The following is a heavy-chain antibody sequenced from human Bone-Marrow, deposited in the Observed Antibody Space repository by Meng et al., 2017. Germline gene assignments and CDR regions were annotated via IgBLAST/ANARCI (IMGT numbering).Heavy chain of an antibody. CDR2: IIPIFGTA. CDR1: GGTFSSFA. V-gene: IGHV1-69*06. CDR3: ARDGRDGYTDSSDY. J-gene: IGHJ4*02. D-gene: IGHD5-24*01. Sequence: LVQAGGGGKQPGVAEKVSCKGSGGTFSSFAISWVRQAPGQGLEWMGGIIPIFGTANYAQKFQGRVTITADKSTSTVYMELSSLRSEDTAVYYCARDGRDGYTDSSDYWGQGTLVTVSS.